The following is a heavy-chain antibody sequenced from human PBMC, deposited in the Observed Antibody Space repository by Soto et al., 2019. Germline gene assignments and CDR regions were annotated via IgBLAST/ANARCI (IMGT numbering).Heavy chain of an antibody. J-gene: IGHJ4*02. V-gene: IGHV4-39*01. CDR1: GGSISSSSYY. Sequence: SETLSLTCTVSGGSISSSSYYWGWIRQPPGKGLEWIGSIYYSGSTYYNPSLKSRVTISVDTSKNQFSLKLSSVTAADTAVYYCARQGGYSYGYRVTGHILTEVSRWGQGTLVTVSS. D-gene: IGHD5-18*01. CDR3: ARQGGYSYGYRVTGHILTEVSR. CDR2: IYYSGST.